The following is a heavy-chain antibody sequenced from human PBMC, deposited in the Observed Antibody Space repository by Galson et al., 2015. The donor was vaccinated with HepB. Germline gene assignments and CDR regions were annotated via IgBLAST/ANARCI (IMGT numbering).Heavy chain of an antibody. CDR2: ITPIFGPE. Sequence: SVKVSCKAPGGTFSTSTLSWVRQTPGQGLEWMGGITPIFGPENSAQKSQGRVTITADESTRTTYMEVRRLRSEDTAVYYCARQHDTSGYYPYWGQGTLVTVSS. V-gene: IGHV1-69*13. D-gene: IGHD3-22*01. CDR1: GGTFSTST. J-gene: IGHJ4*02. CDR3: ARQHDTSGYYPY.